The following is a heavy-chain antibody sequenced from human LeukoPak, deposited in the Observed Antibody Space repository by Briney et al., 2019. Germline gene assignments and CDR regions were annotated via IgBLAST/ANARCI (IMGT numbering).Heavy chain of an antibody. Sequence: PGGSLRLSCAASGFTFSNYAMYWVRQAPGKGLEWVSAFSGSGGRTYYADSVKGRFTISRDNFKNTLYLQMNSLRAEDTAVYYCAKDAEGGGGVDVWGQGTTVTVSS. CDR3: AKDAEGGGGVDV. J-gene: IGHJ6*02. CDR2: FSGSGGRT. V-gene: IGHV3-23*01. D-gene: IGHD1-26*01. CDR1: GFTFSNYA.